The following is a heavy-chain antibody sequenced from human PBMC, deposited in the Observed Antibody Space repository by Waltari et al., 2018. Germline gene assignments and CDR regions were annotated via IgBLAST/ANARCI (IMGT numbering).Heavy chain of an antibody. J-gene: IGHJ2*01. D-gene: IGHD6-19*01. CDR1: GGSISSYY. CDR3: ARDYIIAVAGTGVWYFDL. CDR2: IYTSGST. Sequence: QVRLQESGPGLVKPSETLSLTCTVSGGSISSYYWSWIRQPAGKGLEWIGRIYTSGSTNYNPSLKSRVTMSVDTSKNQFSLKLSSVTAADTAVYYCARDYIIAVAGTGVWYFDLWGRGTLVTVSS. V-gene: IGHV4-4*07.